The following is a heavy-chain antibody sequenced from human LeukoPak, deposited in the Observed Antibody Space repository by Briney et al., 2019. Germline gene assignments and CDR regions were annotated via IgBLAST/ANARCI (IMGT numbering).Heavy chain of an antibody. D-gene: IGHD1-26*01. V-gene: IGHV3-23*01. CDR1: GFTFRSYA. J-gene: IGHJ4*02. Sequence: GGSLRLSCAASGFTFRSYAMSWVRQAPGKGLEWVSGISGSGGSTYYADSVKGRFTISRDDSRNTLYLQMNSLRGDDTAVYYCVHGGSYYSYWGQGTLVTVSS. CDR2: ISGSGGST. CDR3: VHGGSYYSY.